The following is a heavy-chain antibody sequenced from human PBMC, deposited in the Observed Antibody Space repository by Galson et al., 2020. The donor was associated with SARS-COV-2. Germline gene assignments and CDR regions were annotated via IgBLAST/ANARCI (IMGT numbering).Heavy chain of an antibody. V-gene: IGHV3-23*01. Sequence: QAGGSLRLSCAASGFTFSSYAMSWVRQAPGKGLEWVSAISGSGGSTYYADSGKGRFTISRDNAKNSLYLRMNSLRAEDTALYFCARNGRDCSGGICYGAEYFQYWGQGTLVDVSS. D-gene: IGHD2-15*01. CDR3: ARNGRDCSGGICYGAEYFQY. J-gene: IGHJ1*01. CDR2: ISGSGGST. CDR1: GFTFSSYA.